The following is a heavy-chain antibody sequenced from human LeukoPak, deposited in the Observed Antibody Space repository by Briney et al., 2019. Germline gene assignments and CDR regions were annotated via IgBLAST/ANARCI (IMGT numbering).Heavy chain of an antibody. J-gene: IGHJ3*02. CDR3: ARVQHDILTGHGAFDI. Sequence: PSETLSLTCTVSGGSISSYYWSWIRQPPGKGLEWIGYIYYSGSTNYNPSLKSRVTISVDTSKNQFSLKLSSVTAADTAVYYCARVQHDILTGHGAFDIWGQGTMVTVSS. D-gene: IGHD3-9*01. V-gene: IGHV4-59*01. CDR1: GGSISSYY. CDR2: IYYSGST.